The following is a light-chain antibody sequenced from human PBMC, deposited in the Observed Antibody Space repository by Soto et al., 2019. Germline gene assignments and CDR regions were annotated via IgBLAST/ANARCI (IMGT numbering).Light chain of an antibody. CDR3: SSYTSSSTYV. Sequence: QSVLTQPPSVSGSPGQSVAISCTGTSSDVGNSNGVSWYHQPPGTAPKLMIYDVNNWPSGVPDRFSGSKSGNTASLTISGLQAEDEGDYYCSSYTSSSTYVFGTGTKLTVL. CDR1: SSDVGNSNG. CDR2: DVN. J-gene: IGLJ1*01. V-gene: IGLV2-18*02.